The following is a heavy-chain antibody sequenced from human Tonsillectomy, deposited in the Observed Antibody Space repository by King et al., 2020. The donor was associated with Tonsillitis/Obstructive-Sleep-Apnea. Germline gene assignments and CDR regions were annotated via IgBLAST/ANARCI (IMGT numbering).Heavy chain of an antibody. Sequence: VQLVESGGGLVQPGGSLRLSCAASGFTFSNYAMSWVRQAPGKGLEWVSGISGSGSSTYYADSVKGRFTISRDNSKNTLYLQMNSLRAEDTAVYYCAKMLGGVGVTVFMAFAYGGQGPVLTASS. V-gene: IGHV3-23*04. J-gene: IGHJ4*02. D-gene: IGHD2-21*02. CDR2: ISGSGSST. CDR3: AKMLGGVGVTVFMAFAY. CDR1: GFTFSNYA.